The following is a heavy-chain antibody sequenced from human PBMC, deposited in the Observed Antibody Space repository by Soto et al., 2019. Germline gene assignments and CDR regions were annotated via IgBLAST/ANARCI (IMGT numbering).Heavy chain of an antibody. CDR3: AKDYASTWDWYFDP. Sequence: PGGSLRLSCAASGFSFSNFAMSWVRQSPGTGLEWVSSISGSGDKTYYLDSVKGRFTISRDNSKNTLYLHMNSLGAEDTAVYFCAKDYASTWDWYFDPWGQGTLVTVSS. J-gene: IGHJ5*02. V-gene: IGHV3-23*01. D-gene: IGHD6-13*01. CDR2: ISGSGDKT. CDR1: GFSFSNFA.